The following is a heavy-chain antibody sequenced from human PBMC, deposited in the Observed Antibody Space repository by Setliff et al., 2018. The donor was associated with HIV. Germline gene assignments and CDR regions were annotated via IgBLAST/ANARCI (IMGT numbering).Heavy chain of an antibody. V-gene: IGHV4-34*01. CDR3: ARRNPNVGASDY. Sequence: KTSETLSLTCAVYGGSFSGYYWSWIRQPPGKGLEWIGEINHSGSTNYNPSLKSRVTISVDTSKNQFSLKLTSVTAADTAVYFCARRNPNVGASDYWGQGSLVTVSS. CDR2: INHSGST. J-gene: IGHJ4*02. D-gene: IGHD1-26*01. CDR1: GGSFSGYY.